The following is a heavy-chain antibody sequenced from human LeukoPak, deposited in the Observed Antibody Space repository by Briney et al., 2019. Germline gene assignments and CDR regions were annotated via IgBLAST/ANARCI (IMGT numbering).Heavy chain of an antibody. J-gene: IGHJ4*02. D-gene: IGHD1-7*01. V-gene: IGHV3-30*02. CDR3: ARDRLSGTTEFFDY. CDR1: GFTFSTYG. Sequence: GGSLRLSCAASGFTFSTYGIHWVRQAPGKGLEWVAFIRFDGSHIYYADSVRGRFTISRDTSNNTVYLQMNSLRPEGTSIYYCARDRLSGTTEFFDYWGQGTLVTVSS. CDR2: IRFDGSHI.